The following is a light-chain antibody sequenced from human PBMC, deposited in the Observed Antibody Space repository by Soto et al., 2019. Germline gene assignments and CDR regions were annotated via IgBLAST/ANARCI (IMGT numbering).Light chain of an antibody. V-gene: IGKV3-15*01. CDR2: GAS. CDR1: QSVSSN. CDR3: QQYKNWPLIT. Sequence: EIVMTQSPGTLSVSPGXRVIFSCRASQSVSSNLAWYQQKRGQTPRLLIYGASTRATGIPDRFSGSGSGTEFTLTISILQSEDFADYYCQQYKNWPLITFGQGTRLEIK. J-gene: IGKJ5*01.